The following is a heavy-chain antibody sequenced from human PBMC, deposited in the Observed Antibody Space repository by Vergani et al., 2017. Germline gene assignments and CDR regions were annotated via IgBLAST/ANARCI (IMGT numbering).Heavy chain of an antibody. J-gene: IGHJ2*01. CDR3: AREALHYYDSSGYYPKDENWYFDL. D-gene: IGHD3-22*01. CDR2: IKQDGSEK. V-gene: IGHV3-7*01. Sequence: EVQLVESGGGLVQPGGSLRLSCAASGFTFSSYWMSWVRQAPGKGLEWVANIKQDGSEKYYVDSVKGRFTISRDNAKNSLYLQMNSLRAEDTAVYYCAREALHYYDSSGYYPKDENWYFDLWGRGTLVTVSS. CDR1: GFTFSSYW.